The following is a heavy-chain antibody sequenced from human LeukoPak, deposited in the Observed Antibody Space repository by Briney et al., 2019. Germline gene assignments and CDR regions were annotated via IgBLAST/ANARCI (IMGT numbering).Heavy chain of an antibody. CDR1: GFTFSSYA. V-gene: IGHV3-30*18. D-gene: IGHD2-2*01. CDR2: ISYDGSNK. J-gene: IGHJ4*02. Sequence: GGSLRLSCAASGFTFSSYAMSWVRQAPGKGLEWVAVISYDGSNKYYADSVKGRFTISRDNSKNTLNLQMNSLRVEDTAVYYCAKDPRSSTRTYFDYWGQGTLVTVSS. CDR3: AKDPRSSTRTYFDY.